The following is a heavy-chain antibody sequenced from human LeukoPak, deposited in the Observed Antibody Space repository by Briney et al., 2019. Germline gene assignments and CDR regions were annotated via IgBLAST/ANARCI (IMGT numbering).Heavy chain of an antibody. V-gene: IGHV3-66*01. Sequence: GGSLRLSCAASGFTVSSNYMTWVRQAPGKGLEWVSVIYSGGSTYYADSVKGRFTISRDNSKNTLYLQMNGLRAEDTAVYYCARETFDYGDSDYFDYWGQGTLVTVSS. CDR2: IYSGGST. CDR3: ARETFDYGDSDYFDY. D-gene: IGHD4-17*01. CDR1: GFTVSSNY. J-gene: IGHJ4*02.